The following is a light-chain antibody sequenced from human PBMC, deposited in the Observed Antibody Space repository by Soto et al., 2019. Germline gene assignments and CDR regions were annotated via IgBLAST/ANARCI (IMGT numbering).Light chain of an antibody. Sequence: DIEITQAPSSMSASVGGTVTITCRASQSINTNLNWYQHKVGEAPKLLIYAASSLQSGVPSRFRGSGSGTHFTLTIIILQPEDFATYYCQQSYDNLTFGPGTKVDIK. V-gene: IGKV1-39*01. CDR1: QSINTN. CDR2: AAS. CDR3: QQSYDNLT. J-gene: IGKJ3*01.